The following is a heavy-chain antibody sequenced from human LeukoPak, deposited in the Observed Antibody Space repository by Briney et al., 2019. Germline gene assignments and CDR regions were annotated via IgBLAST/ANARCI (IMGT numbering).Heavy chain of an antibody. J-gene: IGHJ6*04. V-gene: IGHV3-15*01. Sequence: GSLRLSCVSSGFTIGTAWMSWVRQAPGKGLEWLGHIKSEGEGATTDYAAPAKGRFAISRDDSKNMIHLQMSSLKIDDTAIYYCIAHFPYFYGFDVWGKGTTVTVSS. CDR3: IAHFPYFYGFDV. D-gene: IGHD3-3*02. CDR2: IKSEGEGATT. CDR1: GFTIGTAW.